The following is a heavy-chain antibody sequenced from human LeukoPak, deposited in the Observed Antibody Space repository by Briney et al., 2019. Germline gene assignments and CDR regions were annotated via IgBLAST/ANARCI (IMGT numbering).Heavy chain of an antibody. CDR3: ARGQSTPYSSSSYYFDY. CDR2: IKQDGSEK. J-gene: IGHJ4*02. Sequence: PGGSLRLSCAASGFTFSSYWMSWVRQAPGKGLEWVANIKQDGSEKYYVDSVKGRFTISRDNAKNSLYLQMNSLGAEDTAVYYCARGQSTPYSSSSYYFDYWGQGTLVTVSS. CDR1: GFTFSSYW. D-gene: IGHD6-6*01. V-gene: IGHV3-7*01.